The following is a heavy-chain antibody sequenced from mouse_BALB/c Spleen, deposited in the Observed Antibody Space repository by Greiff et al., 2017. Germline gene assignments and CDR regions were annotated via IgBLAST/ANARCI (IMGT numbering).Heavy chain of an antibody. D-gene: IGHD2-3*01. CDR3: ARDSYDGYSPFAY. CDR1: GFSLTGYG. Sequence: QVQLKQSGPGLVAPSQSLSITCTVSGFSLTGYGVNWVRQPPGKGLEWLGMIWGDGSTDYNSALKSRLSISKDNSKSQVFLKMNSLQTDDTARYYCARDSYDGYSPFAYWGQGTLVTVSA. CDR2: IWGDGST. J-gene: IGHJ3*01. V-gene: IGHV2-6-7*01.